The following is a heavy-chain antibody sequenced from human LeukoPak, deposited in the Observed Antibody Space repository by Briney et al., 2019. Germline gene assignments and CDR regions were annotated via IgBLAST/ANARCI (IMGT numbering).Heavy chain of an antibody. CDR3: ARVPRITGTRYYMDV. CDR1: VGSISSYY. J-gene: IGHJ6*03. Sequence: PSETLSLTCTVSVGSISSYYWSWIRQPPGKGLEWIGYIYYSGSTNYNPSLKSRVTISVDTSKNQFSLKLSSVTAADTAVYYCARVPRITGTRYYMDVWGKGTTVTVS. D-gene: IGHD1-20*01. CDR2: IYYSGST. V-gene: IGHV4-59*01.